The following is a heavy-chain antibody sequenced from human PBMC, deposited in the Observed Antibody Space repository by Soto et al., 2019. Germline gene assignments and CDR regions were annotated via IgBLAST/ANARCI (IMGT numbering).Heavy chain of an antibody. CDR3: ATEDSMNWTHDY. CDR1: GGSFSSYY. V-gene: IGHV4-59*12. J-gene: IGHJ4*02. Sequence: PSETLSLTCSVSGGSFSSYYWSWIRQPPGKGLEGMGGIFYSGTTTYNPSLKSRVTMSVDKSRNQLSLTLNSVTAADTAVYYCATEDSMNWTHDYWGQGTLVTVSS. CDR2: IFYSGTT. D-gene: IGHD1-1*01.